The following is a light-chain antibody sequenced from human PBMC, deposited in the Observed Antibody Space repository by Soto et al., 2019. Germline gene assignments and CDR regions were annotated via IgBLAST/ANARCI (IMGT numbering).Light chain of an antibody. V-gene: IGKV3-15*01. Sequence: EIVMTQSPATLSVSPGERATLSCRASQSVSSNLAWYQQKPGQAPRLLIYGASTRATGIPARFSGSGSGTEFTLTISRLQSEEFAVYYCQQYNNWPTMYTFGQGTKLEIK. CDR2: GAS. J-gene: IGKJ2*01. CDR1: QSVSSN. CDR3: QQYNNWPTMYT.